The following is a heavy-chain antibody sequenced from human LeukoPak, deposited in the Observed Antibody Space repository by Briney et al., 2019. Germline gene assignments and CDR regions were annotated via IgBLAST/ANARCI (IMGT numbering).Heavy chain of an antibody. D-gene: IGHD3-16*01. V-gene: IGHV4-34*01. CDR2: INHSGGT. Sequence: SETLSLTCDVYGESLSSYYWNWIRQPPGKGLEWIGEINHSGGTNYNSSLKSRVTISIDTSKNQFSLTLNSVTAADTAVYYCARGGRVSPGYAVFWGQGTLVTGSS. J-gene: IGHJ4*02. CDR3: ARGGRVSPGYAVF. CDR1: GESLSSYY.